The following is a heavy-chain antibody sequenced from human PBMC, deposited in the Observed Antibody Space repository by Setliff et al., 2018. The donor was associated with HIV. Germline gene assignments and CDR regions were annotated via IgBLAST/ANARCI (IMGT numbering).Heavy chain of an antibody. J-gene: IGHJ4*02. D-gene: IGHD3-10*01. V-gene: IGHV4-59*03. CDR1: GASINNYY. CDR3: ALLWPFDY. Sequence: SETLSLTCTVSGASINNYYWDWIRESPGKGLEWIGYGHHSGSSNYNPSLNRRFSISRDNADNSLYLQMNSLRGEDTAIYYCALLWPFDYWGQGALVTVSS. CDR2: GHHSGSS.